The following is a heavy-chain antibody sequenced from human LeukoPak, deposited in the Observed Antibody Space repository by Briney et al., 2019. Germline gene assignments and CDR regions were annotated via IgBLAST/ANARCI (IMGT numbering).Heavy chain of an antibody. Sequence: GESLTLSWAASGFTVSSYWMSWVRQAPGKGLRWVANIKQDGSEKYYVDSVKGRFTISRDNAKNSLYLQMNSLRAEDTAVYYCARDGTYSSSVAHDYWGQGTLVTVSS. D-gene: IGHD6-13*01. J-gene: IGHJ4*02. CDR2: IKQDGSEK. CDR1: GFTVSSYW. CDR3: ARDGTYSSSVAHDY. V-gene: IGHV3-7*01.